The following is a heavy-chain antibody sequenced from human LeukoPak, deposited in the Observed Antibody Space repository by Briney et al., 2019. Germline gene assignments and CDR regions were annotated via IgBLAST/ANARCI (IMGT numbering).Heavy chain of an antibody. J-gene: IGHJ4*02. CDR3: ARAYADSGDYEAY. D-gene: IGHD4-17*01. V-gene: IGHV3-23*01. CDR1: GFTFSSYA. Sequence: PGGSLRLSCAASGFTFSSYAMRWVRQAPGKGLEWVSAIGGSGSRRYHADSVKGRFTISRDNSRNTLYLQMNSLRAEDTAVYYCARAYADSGDYEAYWGQGTLVTVSS. CDR2: IGGSGSRR.